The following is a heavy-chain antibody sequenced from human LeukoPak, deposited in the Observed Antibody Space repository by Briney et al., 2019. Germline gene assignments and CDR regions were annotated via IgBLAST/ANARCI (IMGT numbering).Heavy chain of an antibody. CDR2: IYPGDSDT. D-gene: IGHD3-3*01. Sequence: GGALKISFNGSGYGFTSYWIGWARPAPRKGLEWMGIIYPGDSDTRYSPSFKGQVTISADKSISTASLQWSSLKASDTAMYYCASSIRYYDFWSGYYTSYYFDYWGQGTLVTVSS. J-gene: IGHJ4*02. V-gene: IGHV5-51*01. CDR3: ASSIRYYDFWSGYYTSYYFDY. CDR1: GYGFTSYW.